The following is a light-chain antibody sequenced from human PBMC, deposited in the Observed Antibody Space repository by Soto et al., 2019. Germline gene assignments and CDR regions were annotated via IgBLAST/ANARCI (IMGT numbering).Light chain of an antibody. CDR3: VSYTTSASYV. J-gene: IGLJ1*01. CDR2: DVS. CDR1: SSDVGSYNL. V-gene: IGLV2-14*02. Sequence: QSALTQPASVSGSPGQSITISCTGTSSDVGSYNLVSWYQHHPGKAPKFMIYDVSNRPSGVSNRFSGSKSGNTASLTISGLQADDDADYYCVSYTTSASYVFGTGTKLTVL.